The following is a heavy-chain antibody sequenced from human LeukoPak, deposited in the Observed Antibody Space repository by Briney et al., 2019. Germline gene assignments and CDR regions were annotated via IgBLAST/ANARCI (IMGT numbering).Heavy chain of an antibody. CDR1: GGSISSYY. D-gene: IGHD2-2*02. Sequence: SETLSLTCTVSGGSISSYYWSWIRQPAGKGLEWIGRIYTSGSTNYNPSLKSRVTMSVDTSKNQFSLKLSSVTAADTAVYYCARDIVVVPAAIRLSGGDAFDIWGQGTVVTVSS. J-gene: IGHJ3*02. CDR2: IYTSGST. V-gene: IGHV4-4*07. CDR3: ARDIVVVPAAIRLSGGDAFDI.